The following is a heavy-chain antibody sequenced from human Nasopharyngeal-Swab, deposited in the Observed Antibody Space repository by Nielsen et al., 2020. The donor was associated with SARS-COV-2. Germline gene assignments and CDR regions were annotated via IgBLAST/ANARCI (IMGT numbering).Heavy chain of an antibody. CDR1: GFRSDDYA. V-gene: IGHV3-9*02. J-gene: IGHJ1*01. Sequence: SLNTSRAAPGFRSDDYAMHWVRQAPGKGLEWVSGINWNSGFIDYADSVKGRFTIPRDNAKDSLYLQMNSLRAEDTALYYCAKGLSSWRREGYFQHRGQGTLVTVSS. CDR2: INWNSGFI. D-gene: IGHD6-13*01. CDR3: AKGLSSWRREGYFQH.